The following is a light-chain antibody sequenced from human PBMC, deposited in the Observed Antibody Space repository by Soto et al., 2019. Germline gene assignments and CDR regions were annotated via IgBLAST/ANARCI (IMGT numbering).Light chain of an antibody. CDR1: QSVGSY. V-gene: IGKV3-11*01. Sequence: EIVLTQSPATQSLSPGERATLSCRASQSVGSYLTWYQQKPGQAPRLLIYDASNRVTGIPARFSGSGSGTDFTLTISSLEPEDFAVYYCQQRSDWPPITFGQGTRLEVK. J-gene: IGKJ5*01. CDR3: QQRSDWPPIT. CDR2: DAS.